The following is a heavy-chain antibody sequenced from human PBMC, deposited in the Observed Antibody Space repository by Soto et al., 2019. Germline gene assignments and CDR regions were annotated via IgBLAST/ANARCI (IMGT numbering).Heavy chain of an antibody. D-gene: IGHD3-10*01. CDR1: GGSINSYY. V-gene: IGHV4-4*07. CDR3: AGGPGGFGDFSLDY. J-gene: IGHJ4*02. Sequence: QVQLQESGPGLVKPSETLSLTCTVSGGSINSYYWSWLRQPAGKGLGWIGRIYSGGSTNYNPSLKSRLTVSVDTSKTQLSLKLTSVTAADTAVYYCAGGPGGFGDFSLDYWGQGTLVTVSS. CDR2: IYSGGST.